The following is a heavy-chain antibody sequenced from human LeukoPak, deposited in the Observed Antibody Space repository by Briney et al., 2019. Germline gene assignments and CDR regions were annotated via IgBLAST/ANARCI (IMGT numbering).Heavy chain of an antibody. Sequence: GGSLRLSCAVSGFTFSSYVMNWVRQAPRKGLEWVSSISSSSSYIDYADSVKGRFTISRDNAKNSLYLHMNSLRAEDTAVYYCVRGRSGTGAGYYFDYWGQGTLVTVSS. D-gene: IGHD3/OR15-3a*01. CDR1: GFTFSSYV. V-gene: IGHV3-21*01. J-gene: IGHJ4*02. CDR3: VRGRSGTGAGYYFDY. CDR2: ISSSSSYI.